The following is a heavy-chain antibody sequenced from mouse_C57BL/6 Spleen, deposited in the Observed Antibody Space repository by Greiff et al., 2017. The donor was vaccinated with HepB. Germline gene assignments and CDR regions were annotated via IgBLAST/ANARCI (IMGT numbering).Heavy chain of an antibody. V-gene: IGHV1-26*01. Sequence: VQLQQSGPELVKPGASVKISCKASGYTFTDYYMNWVKQSHGKSLEWIGDINPNNGGTSYNQKFKGKATLTVDKSSSTAYMELRSLTSEDSAVYYGARFITTVVFDYWGQGTTLTVSS. CDR3: ARFITTVVFDY. D-gene: IGHD1-1*01. J-gene: IGHJ2*01. CDR2: INPNNGGT. CDR1: GYTFTDYY.